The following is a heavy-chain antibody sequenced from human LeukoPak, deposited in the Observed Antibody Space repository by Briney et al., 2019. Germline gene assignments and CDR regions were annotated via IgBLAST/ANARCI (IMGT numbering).Heavy chain of an antibody. CDR3: ARRGDYGDLRYFDY. D-gene: IGHD4-17*01. J-gene: IGHJ4*02. CDR1: GGSINNYY. V-gene: IGHV4-59*01. Sequence: SETLSLTCTVSGGSINNYYWSWIRQPPGKGLEWIGYIYYRGSTNYNPSLKSRVTFSVDTSKNQFSLKLNSVTAADTAVYYCARRGDYGDLRYFDYWGQGTLVTVSS. CDR2: IYYRGST.